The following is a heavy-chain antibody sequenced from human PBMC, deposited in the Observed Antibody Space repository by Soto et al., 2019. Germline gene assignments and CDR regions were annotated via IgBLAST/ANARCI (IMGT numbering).Heavy chain of an antibody. Sequence: GGSLRLSCAASGFTFSSYSMNWVRQAPGKGLEWVSSISSSSSYIYYADSVKGRFTISRDNAKNSLYLQMNSLRAEDTAVYYCARKYYDILTGHLGERTLYGMDVWGQGTTVTVSS. CDR1: GFTFSSYS. V-gene: IGHV3-21*01. J-gene: IGHJ6*02. CDR3: ARKYYDILTGHLGERTLYGMDV. CDR2: ISSSSSYI. D-gene: IGHD3-9*01.